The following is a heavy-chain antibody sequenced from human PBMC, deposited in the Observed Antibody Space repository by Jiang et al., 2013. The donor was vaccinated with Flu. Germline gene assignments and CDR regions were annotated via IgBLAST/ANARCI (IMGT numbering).Heavy chain of an antibody. Sequence: WVRQAPGKGLEWVAVIWYDGSNKYYADSVKGRFTISRDNSKNTLYLQMNSLRAEDTAVYYCARDLGYCSGGSCYFYGMDVWGKGTTVTVSS. CDR3: ARDLGYCSGGSCYFYGMDV. V-gene: IGHV3-33*01. D-gene: IGHD2-15*01. CDR2: IWYDGSNK. J-gene: IGHJ6*04.